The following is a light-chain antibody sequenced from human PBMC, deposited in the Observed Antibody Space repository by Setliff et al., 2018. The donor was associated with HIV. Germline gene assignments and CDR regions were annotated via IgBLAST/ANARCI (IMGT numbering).Light chain of an antibody. Sequence: QSVLTQPPSVSAAPGQKVTISCSGSSSNIGNNYVSWYQQFPGTAPKLLIYENNKRPSGIPDRFSGSKSGTSATLGITGLQTGDEADYYCGTWDSGLSAGVFGGGTKVTVL. V-gene: IGLV1-51*02. J-gene: IGLJ3*02. CDR2: ENN. CDR3: GTWDSGLSAGV. CDR1: SSNIGNNY.